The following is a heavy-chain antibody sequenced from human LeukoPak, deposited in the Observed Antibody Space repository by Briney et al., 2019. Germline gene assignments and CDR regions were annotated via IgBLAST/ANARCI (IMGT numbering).Heavy chain of an antibody. D-gene: IGHD6-6*01. Sequence: PSETLSLTCAVYGGSFSGYYWSWIRQPPGKGPEWIGEINHSGSTNYNPSLKSRVTISVDTSKNQFSLKLSSVAAADTAVYYCARGRYSAHIAARPSWFDPWGQGTLVTVSS. CDR1: GGSFSGYY. CDR2: INHSGST. CDR3: ARGRYSAHIAARPSWFDP. V-gene: IGHV4-34*01. J-gene: IGHJ5*02.